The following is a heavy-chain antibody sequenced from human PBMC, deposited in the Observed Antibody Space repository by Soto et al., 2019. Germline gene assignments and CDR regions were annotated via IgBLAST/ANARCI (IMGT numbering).Heavy chain of an antibody. CDR3: AVGGYDILTGLGDYYYGMDV. Sequence: SETLSLTCAVYGRSFSGYYWSWMRQPPGKGLEWIGEINHSGSTNYNPSLKSRVTISVDTSKNQFSLKLSSVTAADTAVYYCAVGGYDILTGLGDYYYGMDVWGQGTTVTVSS. CDR2: INHSGST. V-gene: IGHV4-34*01. CDR1: GRSFSGYY. D-gene: IGHD3-9*01. J-gene: IGHJ6*02.